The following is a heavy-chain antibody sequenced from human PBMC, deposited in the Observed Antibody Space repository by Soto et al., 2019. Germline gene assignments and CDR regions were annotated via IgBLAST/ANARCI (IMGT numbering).Heavy chain of an antibody. CDR3: AREASRGFFAMFAFDI. J-gene: IGHJ3*02. CDR1: GFTVSSNY. D-gene: IGHD3-10*02. CDR2: IYSGGST. V-gene: IGHV3-66*01. Sequence: EVQLVESGGGLVQPGGSLRLSCAASGFTVSSNYMNWVRQAPGKGLEWVSVIYSGGSTYYADSVKGRFTISRDNSKNTLYLQMISLTAEDTAVYFCAREASRGFFAMFAFDIWGQGTMVTVSS.